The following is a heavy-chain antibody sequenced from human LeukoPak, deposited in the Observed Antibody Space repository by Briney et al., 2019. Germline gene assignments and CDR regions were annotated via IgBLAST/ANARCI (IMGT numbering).Heavy chain of an antibody. D-gene: IGHD4/OR15-4a*01. CDR3: ARDNSANYWAYFDY. V-gene: IGHV3-48*01. Sequence: VGSLRLSCAASGLTFSNYSINWGRQAPGKGLESVSYIGSSSSTIFYADSVKGRFTISRDNAKNSLYLQMNSLRAEDTAVYYCARDNSANYWAYFDYWGQGTLVTVSS. J-gene: IGHJ4*02. CDR1: GLTFSNYS. CDR2: IGSSSSTI.